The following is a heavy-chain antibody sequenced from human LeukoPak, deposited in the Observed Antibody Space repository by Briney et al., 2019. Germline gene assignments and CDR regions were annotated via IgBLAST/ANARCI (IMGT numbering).Heavy chain of an antibody. CDR2: IVVGSGNT. Sequence: GTSVKVSCKASGFTFTSSAVQWVRQARGQGLEWIGWIVVGSGNTNYAQKFQERVTINRDMSTSTAYMELSSLRSEDTAVYYCATDDVTTGTKTALGYWGRGTLVTVSS. V-gene: IGHV1-58*01. J-gene: IGHJ2*01. CDR1: GFTFTSSA. D-gene: IGHD1-1*01. CDR3: ATDDVTTGTKTALGY.